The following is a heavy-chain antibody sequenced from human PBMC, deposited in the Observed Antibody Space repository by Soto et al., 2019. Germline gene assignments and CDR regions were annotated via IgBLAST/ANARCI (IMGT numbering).Heavy chain of an antibody. J-gene: IGHJ6*02. Sequence: PGGSLRLSCAASGFTFSNAWMNWVRQAPGKGLEWVGRIKSKTDGGTTDYAAPVKGRFTISRDDSKNTLYLQMNSLKTEDTAVYYCTTGGIDIAAADSYYYYGMDVWGQGTTVTVS. V-gene: IGHV3-15*07. D-gene: IGHD6-13*01. CDR2: IKSKTDGGTT. CDR1: GFTFSNAW. CDR3: TTGGIDIAAADSYYYYGMDV.